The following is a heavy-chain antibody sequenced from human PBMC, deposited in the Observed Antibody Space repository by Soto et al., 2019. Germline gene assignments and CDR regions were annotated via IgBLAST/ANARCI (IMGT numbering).Heavy chain of an antibody. Sequence: SLRLSCAASGFTFSSYGMHWVRQAPGKGLEWVAVISYDGSNKYYADSVKGRFTISRDSSKNTVSLEMTSLRAEDTAVYYCAKGGRQWLVTSDFNYWGQGA. CDR1: GFTFSSYG. CDR2: ISYDGSNK. V-gene: IGHV3-30*18. J-gene: IGHJ4*02. CDR3: AKGGRQWLVTSDFNY. D-gene: IGHD6-19*01.